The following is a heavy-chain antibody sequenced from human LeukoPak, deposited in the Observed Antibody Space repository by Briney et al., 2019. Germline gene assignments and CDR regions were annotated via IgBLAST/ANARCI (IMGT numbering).Heavy chain of an antibody. J-gene: IGHJ4*02. D-gene: IGHD4-23*01. V-gene: IGHV3-21*01. CDR1: GIPFSSFS. CDR3: ARGEPGFGGLPTVLDN. CDR2: ISSSTTYI. Sequence: GGTLRLSCAASGIPFSSFSMNWVRQAPGKGLEWVSSISSSTTYIYYADSVKGRFTISRDNAKDSLYLQMNSLRAEDTAVYYCARGEPGFGGLPTVLDNWGQGTLVTVSS.